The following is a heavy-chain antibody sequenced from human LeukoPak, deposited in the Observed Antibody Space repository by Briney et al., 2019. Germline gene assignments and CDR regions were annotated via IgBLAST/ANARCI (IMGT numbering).Heavy chain of an antibody. Sequence: GGSLRLSCAASGFTFSSYAMHWVRQAPGKGLEWVAVISYDGSNKYYADSVKGRFTISRDNSKNTLYLQMNSLRAEDMAVYYCAREGPFAHCSSTSCYEPRGMDVWGQGTTVTVSS. CDR3: AREGPFAHCSSTSCYEPRGMDV. J-gene: IGHJ6*02. CDR2: ISYDGSNK. V-gene: IGHV3-30-3*01. CDR1: GFTFSSYA. D-gene: IGHD2-2*01.